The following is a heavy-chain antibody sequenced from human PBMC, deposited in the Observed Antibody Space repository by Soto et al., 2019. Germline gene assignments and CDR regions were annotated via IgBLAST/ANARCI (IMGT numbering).Heavy chain of an antibody. CDR3: ARSYYDFWTGYPAAFFDC. CDR2: ISYDGSSN. J-gene: IGHJ4*02. D-gene: IGHD3-3*01. Sequence: GGSLRLSSAASGFTFSTYSMHWVRQAPGKELEWVAVISYDGSSNYSPDSVKGRFTISRDNSKNTLYLQMNSLRPEDTAVYYCARSYYDFWTGYPAAFFDCWGQGTLVTVSS. CDR1: GFTFSTYS. V-gene: IGHV3-30-3*01.